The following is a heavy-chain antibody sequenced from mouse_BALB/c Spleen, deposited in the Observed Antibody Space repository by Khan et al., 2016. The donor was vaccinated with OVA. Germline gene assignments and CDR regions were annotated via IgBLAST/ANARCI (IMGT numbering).Heavy chain of an antibody. CDR3: ARCGYYGLLLY. V-gene: IGHV4-1*02. CDR2: INPDSSTI. CDR1: GFDFSRYW. Sequence: VQLKQSGGGLVQPGGSLKLSCAASGFDFSRYWMSWVRQAPGKGLEWIGEINPDSSTINYTPSLKDKFIISRDNAKNTLYLRMSKVRSEDTALYYCARCGYYGLLLYWGQGTLVTVSA. J-gene: IGHJ3*01. D-gene: IGHD2-3*01.